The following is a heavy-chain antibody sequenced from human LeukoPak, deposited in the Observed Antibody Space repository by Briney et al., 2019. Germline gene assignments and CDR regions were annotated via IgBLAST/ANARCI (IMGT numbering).Heavy chain of an antibody. Sequence: ASVKVSCKASGYTFTSYGISWVRQAPGQGLEWMGWISAYNGNTNYAQKLQGRVTMTTDTSTSTAYMELRSLRSDDTAVYYCARDHDSGYDSRGGSWFDPWGQGTLVTVSS. CDR2: ISAYNGNT. CDR1: GYTFTSYG. V-gene: IGHV1-18*01. J-gene: IGHJ5*02. D-gene: IGHD5-12*01. CDR3: ARDHDSGYDSRGGSWFDP.